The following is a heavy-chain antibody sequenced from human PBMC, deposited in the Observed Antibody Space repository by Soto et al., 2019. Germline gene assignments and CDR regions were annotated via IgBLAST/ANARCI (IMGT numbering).Heavy chain of an antibody. V-gene: IGHV3-30*18. Sequence: QVQLVESGGGVVQPGRSLRLSCAASGFTFNNYGMHWVRQAPGKGLEWVATISNDGSDKYYADSVKGGLTISRDNSKNTVYLQMNSLRAEEPAVYYCAKDQGIAASHVSDWGQGTMVTVSS. D-gene: IGHD6-13*01. CDR3: AKDQGIAASHVSD. CDR1: GFTFNNYG. CDR2: ISNDGSDK. J-gene: IGHJ3*01.